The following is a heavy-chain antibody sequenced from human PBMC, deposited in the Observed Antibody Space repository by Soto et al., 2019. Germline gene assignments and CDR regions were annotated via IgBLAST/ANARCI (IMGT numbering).Heavy chain of an antibody. CDR3: ARDHRTFDY. Sequence: QVQLVESGGGVVQPGRSLRLSCAASGFTFGTYGMHWVRQAPGKGLEWVAVIWYDGRNTYYADSVKGRFTISRDNSKNTLYLQMNSLRAEDTAVYYCARDHRTFDYWGQGTLVTVSS. J-gene: IGHJ4*02. V-gene: IGHV3-33*01. CDR2: IWYDGRNT. CDR1: GFTFGTYG.